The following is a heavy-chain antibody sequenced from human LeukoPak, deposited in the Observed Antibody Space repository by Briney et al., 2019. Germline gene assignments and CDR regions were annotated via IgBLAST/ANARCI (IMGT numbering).Heavy chain of an antibody. V-gene: IGHV3-9*01. Sequence: PGRSLRLSCAASGFTFDDYAMHWVRQAPGKGLEWVSGISWNSGSIGYADSVKGRFTISRDNAKNSLYLQMNSLRAEDTALYYCAKDMGDGSGYWGQGTLVTVSS. J-gene: IGHJ4*02. D-gene: IGHD3-10*01. CDR3: AKDMGDGSGY. CDR1: GFTFDDYA. CDR2: ISWNSGSI.